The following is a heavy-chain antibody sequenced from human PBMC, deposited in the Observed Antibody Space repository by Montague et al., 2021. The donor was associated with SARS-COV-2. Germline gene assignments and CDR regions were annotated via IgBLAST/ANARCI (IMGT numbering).Heavy chain of an antibody. CDR3: ARLLPDGTVVATDIPVDS. Sequence: SETLSLTCTVSGGSISSYYWSWIRQPPGKGLEWIGYIYYSGSTNYNPSLKSRVTISVDTSKNQFSLKLRSVIAADTAVHYCARLLPDGTVVATDIPVDSWGQGTLVTVSS. CDR1: GGSISSYY. D-gene: IGHD2-21*02. V-gene: IGHV4-59*08. J-gene: IGHJ4*02. CDR2: IYYSGST.